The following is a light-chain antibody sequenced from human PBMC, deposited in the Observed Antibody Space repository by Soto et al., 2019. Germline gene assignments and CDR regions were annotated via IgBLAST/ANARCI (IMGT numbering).Light chain of an antibody. CDR1: QGISTD. V-gene: IGKV1-6*01. CDR3: LQDYNYPWT. J-gene: IGKJ1*01. CDR2: SAS. Sequence: AIQMTQSPSSLSASVGDRVTITCRASQGISTDLGWYQQKPGKAPKLLIYSASSLQSGVPSRFSGSGSDTDFTLTISSLQPDDFATYYCLQDYNYPWTFGQGTKVEIK.